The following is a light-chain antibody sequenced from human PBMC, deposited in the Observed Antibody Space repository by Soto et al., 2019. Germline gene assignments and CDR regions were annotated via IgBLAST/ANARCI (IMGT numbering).Light chain of an antibody. CDR3: SSYAGSNNPHVV. V-gene: IGLV2-8*01. Sequence: QSALTQPPSASGSPGQSVTISCTGTSSDVGGYNYVSWYQQHPGKAPKLMIYEVSKRPSGVPDRFSGSKSGNTASLTVSGLQAEDEADYYCSSYAGSNNPHVVFGGGTKVIVL. CDR2: EVS. CDR1: SSDVGGYNY. J-gene: IGLJ2*01.